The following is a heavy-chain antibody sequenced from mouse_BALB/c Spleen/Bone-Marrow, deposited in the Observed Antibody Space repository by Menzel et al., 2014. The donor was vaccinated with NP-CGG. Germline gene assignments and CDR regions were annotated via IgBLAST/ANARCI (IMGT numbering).Heavy chain of an antibody. CDR1: GFSLNTYD. CDR3: VRDWRKEDWFAD. CDR2: IWTGGGT. V-gene: IGHV2-9-2*01. J-gene: IGHJ3*01. Sequence: VHLVESGPGQVAPSQSLSITCTVSGFSLNTYDISWIRQPPGKGLEWLGVIWTGGGTNCNSAFMSRLSINTDNSKSQVFLKMNSLQTDDTAIYYCVRDWRKEDWFADWCQGTLVTVSA.